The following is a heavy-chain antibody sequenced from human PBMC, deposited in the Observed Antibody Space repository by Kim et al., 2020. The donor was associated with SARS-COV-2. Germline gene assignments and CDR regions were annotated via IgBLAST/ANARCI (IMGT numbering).Heavy chain of an antibody. Sequence: GGSLRLSCAASGFTFDDYAMHWVRQAPGKGLEWVSLISWDGGGTYYADSVKGRFTISRDNTKNTLYLQLNSLRAEDTAVYYCAKDILRTHSILPSHFYY. J-gene: IGHJ4*01. CDR1: GFTFDDYA. D-gene: IGHD2-21*01. CDR3: AKDILRTHSILPSHFYY. CDR2: ISWDGGGT. V-gene: IGHV3-43D*03.